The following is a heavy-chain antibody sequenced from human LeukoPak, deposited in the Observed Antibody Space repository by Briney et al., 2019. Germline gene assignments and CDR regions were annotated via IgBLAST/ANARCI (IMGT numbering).Heavy chain of an antibody. D-gene: IGHD3-22*01. Sequence: SETLSLTCTVSGGSISSYYWSWIRQPPGKGLEWIGYIYYSGSTNYNPSLKSRVTISVDTSKNQFSLKLSSVTAADTAVYYCARDSGNYYDSSGYYVLFDYWGQGTLDTVSS. J-gene: IGHJ4*02. CDR2: IYYSGST. CDR1: GGSISSYY. CDR3: ARDSGNYYDSSGYYVLFDY. V-gene: IGHV4-59*01.